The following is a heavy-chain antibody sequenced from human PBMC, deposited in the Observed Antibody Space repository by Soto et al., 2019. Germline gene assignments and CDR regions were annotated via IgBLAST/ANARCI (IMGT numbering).Heavy chain of an antibody. J-gene: IGHJ5*02. CDR3: AGNTWSSWSTFDP. Sequence: TLSLTCTVSGAYMRNDYYYWSWVRQNPGKDLEWIGHMHHSGRTHYNPSLKSRVAISDDTSKNQFSLYLNSVTAADTAVYYCAGNTWSSWSTFDPWGQGTLVTVSS. CDR1: GAYMRNDYYY. D-gene: IGHD6-13*01. V-gene: IGHV4-30-4*08. CDR2: MHHSGRT.